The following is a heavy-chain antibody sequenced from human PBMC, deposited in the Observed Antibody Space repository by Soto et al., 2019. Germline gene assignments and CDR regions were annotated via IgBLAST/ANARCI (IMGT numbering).Heavy chain of an antibody. CDR1: GFTFSSYA. J-gene: IGHJ4*02. CDR3: ARPSGSYIYYFDY. D-gene: IGHD1-26*01. V-gene: IGHV3-30-3*01. Sequence: GGSLRLSCAASGFTFSSYAMHWVRQAPGKGLEWVAVISYDGSNKYYADSVKGRSTISRDNSKNTLYLQMNSLRAEDTAVYYCARPSGSYIYYFDYWGQGTLVTVSS. CDR2: ISYDGSNK.